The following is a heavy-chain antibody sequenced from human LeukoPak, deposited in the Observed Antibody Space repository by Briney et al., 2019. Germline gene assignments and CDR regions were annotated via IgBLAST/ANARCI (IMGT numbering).Heavy chain of an antibody. CDR2: ISAYNGNT. V-gene: IGHV1-18*01. J-gene: IGHJ4*02. D-gene: IGHD3-3*01. Sequence: GASVKVSCKASGYTFTSYGISWVRQAPGQGLEWMGWISAYNGNTNYAQKLQGRVTMTTDTSTSTAYMELRSLRSDDTAVYYCARENRITIFGVVITDLDYWDQGTLVTVSS. CDR3: ARENRITIFGVVITDLDY. CDR1: GYTFTSYG.